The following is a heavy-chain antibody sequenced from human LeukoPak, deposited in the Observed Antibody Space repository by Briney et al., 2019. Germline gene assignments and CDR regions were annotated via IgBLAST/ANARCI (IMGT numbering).Heavy chain of an antibody. Sequence: GGSLRLSCAASGFSFTSYAMSWVRQAPGKGLEWVSAISGSGGSTYYADSVKGRFTISRDNSKNTLYLQMNSLRAEDTAVYYCAKDSSSGYYYFDYWGQGTLVTVSS. J-gene: IGHJ4*02. V-gene: IGHV3-23*01. CDR3: AKDSSSGYYYFDY. CDR2: ISGSGGST. D-gene: IGHD3-22*01. CDR1: GFSFTSYA.